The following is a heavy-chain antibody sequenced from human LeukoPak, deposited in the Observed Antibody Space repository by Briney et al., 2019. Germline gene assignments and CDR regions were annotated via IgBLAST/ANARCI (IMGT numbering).Heavy chain of an antibody. CDR1: GFTFSSYW. D-gene: IGHD3-10*01. V-gene: IGHV3-74*01. J-gene: IGHJ6*03. CDR2: IISVGSST. Sequence: GRSLRLSCAASGFTFSSYWMHWVRQAPGKWLVCLSFIISVGSSTSYADSVKGRFTISRDNAKNTLYLQMNSLRAEDTAVHYCAREVAVRGVIYYYYYYMDVWGKGTTVTISS. CDR3: AREVAVRGVIYYYYYYMDV.